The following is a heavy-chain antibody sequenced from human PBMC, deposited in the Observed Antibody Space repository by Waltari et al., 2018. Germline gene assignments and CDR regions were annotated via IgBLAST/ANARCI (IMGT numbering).Heavy chain of an antibody. D-gene: IGHD6-19*01. CDR2: IIPIFGTA. CDR1: GGTFSSYA. Sequence: QVQLVQSGAEVKKPWSSVKVSCKASGGTFSSYAISWVRQAPGQGLEWMGGIIPIFGTANYAQKFQGRVTITADKSTSTAYMELSSLRSEDTAVYYCARDPRIAVAGPTRGSPYNWFDPWGQGTLVTVSS. CDR3: ARDPRIAVAGPTRGSPYNWFDP. J-gene: IGHJ5*02. V-gene: IGHV1-69*14.